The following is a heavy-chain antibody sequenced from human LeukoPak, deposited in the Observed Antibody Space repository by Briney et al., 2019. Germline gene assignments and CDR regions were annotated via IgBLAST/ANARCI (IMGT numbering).Heavy chain of an antibody. J-gene: IGHJ6*04. CDR2: IKSKTDGGTT. V-gene: IGHV3-15*01. Sequence: GGSLRLSCAASGFNFNNYWMSWVRQAPGKGLEWVGRIKSKTDGGTTDYAAPVKGRFTISRDDSKNTLYLQMNSLKTEDTAVYYCTTLKYQLPQAARLYGMDVWGKGTTVTVSS. D-gene: IGHD2-2*01. CDR1: GFNFNNYW. CDR3: TTLKYQLPQAARLYGMDV.